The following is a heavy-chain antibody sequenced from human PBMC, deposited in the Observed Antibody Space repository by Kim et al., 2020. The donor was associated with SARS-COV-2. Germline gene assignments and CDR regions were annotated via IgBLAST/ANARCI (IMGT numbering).Heavy chain of an antibody. V-gene: IGHV1-18*04. D-gene: IGHD1-26*01. CDR3: GRITVAWQGSGSPVGP. CDR2: IIPFNGNT. J-gene: IGHJ5*02. CDR1: GYSFTTNG. Sequence: ASVKVSCKTSGYSFTTNGISWVRQAPGEGLEWVGWIIPFNGNTEFAQKFQDRVTLTTDTSTATAYMELRSLSSDDTAVYYCGRITVAWQGSGSPVGPWGQ.